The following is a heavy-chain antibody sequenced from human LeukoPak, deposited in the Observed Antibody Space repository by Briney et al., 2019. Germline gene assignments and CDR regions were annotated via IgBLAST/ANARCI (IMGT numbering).Heavy chain of an antibody. CDR3: ARVRLSYYYYGMDV. CDR2: ISSSGGTI. Sequence: GGSLRLSCAASGFTFSDYYMSWIRQAPGKGLEWVSYISSSGGTIYYADSVKGRFTISRDSAKNSLYLQMNSLRSEDTAVYYCARVRLSYYYYGMDVWGQGTTVTVSS. V-gene: IGHV3-11*01. J-gene: IGHJ6*02. CDR1: GFTFSDYY.